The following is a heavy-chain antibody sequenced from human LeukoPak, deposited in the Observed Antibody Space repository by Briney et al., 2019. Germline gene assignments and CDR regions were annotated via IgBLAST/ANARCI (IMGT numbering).Heavy chain of an antibody. V-gene: IGHV3-33*06. Sequence: GGSLRLSCAASGFTFSSYGMHWVRQAPGKGLEWVAVIWYDGSNKYYADSVKGRFTISRDNSKNTLYLQMNSLRAEDTAVYYCAKAPTTVTTRYYYYMDVCDKGTTVTVS. D-gene: IGHD4-11*01. J-gene: IGHJ6*03. CDR2: IWYDGSNK. CDR1: GFTFSSYG. CDR3: AKAPTTVTTRYYYYMDV.